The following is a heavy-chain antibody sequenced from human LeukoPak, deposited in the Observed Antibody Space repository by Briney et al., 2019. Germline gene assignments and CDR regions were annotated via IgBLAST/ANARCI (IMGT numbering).Heavy chain of an antibody. CDR1: GGSISSGGYY. J-gene: IGHJ5*02. V-gene: IGHV4-31*03. CDR2: IYYSGST. Sequence: SSQTLSLTCTVSGGSISSGGYYWSWIRQHPGKGLEWIGYIYYSGSTYYNPSLKSRVTISVDTSKNQFSLKLSSVTAADTAVYYCATEADCSSSSCYVIDPWGQGTLVTVSS. D-gene: IGHD2-2*01. CDR3: ATEADCSSSSCYVIDP.